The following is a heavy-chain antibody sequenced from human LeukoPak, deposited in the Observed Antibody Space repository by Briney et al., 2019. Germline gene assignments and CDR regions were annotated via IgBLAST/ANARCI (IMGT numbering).Heavy chain of an antibody. CDR1: GFTFSSYW. V-gene: IGHV3-7*01. D-gene: IGHD2-2*01. J-gene: IGHJ6*02. CDR2: IKQDGSEK. CDR3: ARDVVVPAAIAYYYYGMDV. Sequence: PGGSLRLSCAASGFTFSSYWMSWVRQAPGKGLELVANIKQDGSEKYYVDSVKGRFTISRDNAKSSLYLQMNSLRAEDTAVYYCARDVVVPAAIAYYYYGMDVWGQGTTVTVSS.